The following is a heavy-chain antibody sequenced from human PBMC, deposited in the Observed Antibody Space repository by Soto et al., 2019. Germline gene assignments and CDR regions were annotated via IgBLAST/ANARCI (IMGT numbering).Heavy chain of an antibody. D-gene: IGHD3-3*01. CDR3: ARGLRFLEWLSSPYNWFDP. CDR1: GGTFSSYA. CDR2: IIPIFGTA. V-gene: IGHV1-69*13. J-gene: IGHJ5*02. Sequence: SVKVSCKASGGTFSSYAISWVRQAPGQGLEWMGGIIPIFGTANYAQKFQGRVTITADESTSTAYMELSSLRSEDTAVYYCARGLRFLEWLSSPYNWFDPWGQGTLVTVSS.